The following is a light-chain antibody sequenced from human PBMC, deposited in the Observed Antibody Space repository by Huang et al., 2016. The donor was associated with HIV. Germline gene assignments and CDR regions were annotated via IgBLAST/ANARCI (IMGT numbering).Light chain of an antibody. CDR1: QSISSW. V-gene: IGKV1-5*03. Sequence: DIQMTQSPSTLSASVGDRVTITCRASQSISSWLAWYQQKPGKAPKLLIYKASSLEGGVPSRFSCSGSGTEFTLTISSLQPDDFATYYCQQYKSYSQTFGQGTKVEIK. CDR3: QQYKSYSQT. J-gene: IGKJ1*01. CDR2: KAS.